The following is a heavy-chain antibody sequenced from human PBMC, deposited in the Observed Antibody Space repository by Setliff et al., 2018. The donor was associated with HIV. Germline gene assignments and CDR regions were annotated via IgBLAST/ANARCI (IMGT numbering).Heavy chain of an antibody. CDR3: AREDSSWYGSLDY. Sequence: GGSLRLSCVGSGFTFSSYAMNWVRQAPGKGLEWVSSIGGRGGSTYYADSVKGRFTISSDNSKNILYLQMDSLRAEDMAIYYCAREDSSWYGSLDYWGQGTPVTVSS. CDR2: IGGRGGST. V-gene: IGHV3-23*01. D-gene: IGHD6-13*01. J-gene: IGHJ4*02. CDR1: GFTFSSYA.